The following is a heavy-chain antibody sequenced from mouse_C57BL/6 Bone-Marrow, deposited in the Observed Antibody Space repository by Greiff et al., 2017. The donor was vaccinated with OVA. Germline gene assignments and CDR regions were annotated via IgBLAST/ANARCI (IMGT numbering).Heavy chain of an antibody. D-gene: IGHD1-1*01. Sequence: EVQRVESGGGLVKPGGSLKLSCAASGFTFSSYAMPWVRQTPEKRLEWVATISAGGSYTYYPDNVKGRFTISRDNAKNNLYLQMSHLTSEDTAMYYCARVYYYGTIDYWGQGTTLTVSS. V-gene: IGHV5-4*01. CDR1: GFTFSSYA. CDR2: ISAGGSYT. CDR3: ARVYYYGTIDY. J-gene: IGHJ2*01.